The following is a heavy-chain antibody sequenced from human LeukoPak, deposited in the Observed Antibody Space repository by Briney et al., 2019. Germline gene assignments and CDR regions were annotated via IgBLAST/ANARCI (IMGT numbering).Heavy chain of an antibody. CDR1: GLTFSNYA. Sequence: GGSLRLSCAASGLTFSNYAMSWVRQAPGKGLEWVSTISSSGGRTYYAASVKGRFTSSRDNSKNTLYLQMNSLRAEDTAVYYCAKDIGPLLKTGYPYCFDYWGQGTLVTVSS. D-gene: IGHD3-9*01. V-gene: IGHV3-23*01. J-gene: IGHJ4*02. CDR3: AKDIGPLLKTGYPYCFDY. CDR2: ISSSGGRT.